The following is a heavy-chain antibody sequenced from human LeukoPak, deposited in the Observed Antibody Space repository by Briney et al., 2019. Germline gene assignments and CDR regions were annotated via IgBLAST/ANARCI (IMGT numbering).Heavy chain of an antibody. CDR3: AREPTYGSGSYHDY. V-gene: IGHV3-21*01. J-gene: IGHJ4*02. CDR1: GFTFSSYA. CDR2: ISSSSSYI. Sequence: PGGSLRLSCAASGFTFSSYAMNWVRQAPGKGLEWVSSISSSSSYIYYADSVKGRFTISRDNAKNSLYLQMNSLRAEDTAVYYCAREPTYGSGSYHDYWGQGTLVTVSS. D-gene: IGHD3-10*01.